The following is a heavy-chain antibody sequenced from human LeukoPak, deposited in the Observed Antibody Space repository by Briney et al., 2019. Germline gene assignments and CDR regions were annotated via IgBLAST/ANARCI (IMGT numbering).Heavy chain of an antibody. Sequence: ASVTVSCKASGYTFTSYDINWVRQATGQGLEWMGWMNPNSGNTGYAQKFQGRVTMTRNTSISTAYMELSRLRSDDTAVYYCARWAVARTSWFDPWGQGTLVTVSS. CDR3: ARWAVARTSWFDP. CDR1: GYTFTSYD. J-gene: IGHJ5*02. V-gene: IGHV1-8*01. D-gene: IGHD6-19*01. CDR2: MNPNSGNT.